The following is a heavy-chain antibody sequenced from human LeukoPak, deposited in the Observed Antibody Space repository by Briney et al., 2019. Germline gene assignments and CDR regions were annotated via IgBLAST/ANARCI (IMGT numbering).Heavy chain of an antibody. CDR1: VYTFTSFG. Sequence: PSVTLSCKASVYTFTSFGISWVRQAPGRGLEWVGRIIPILGIANYAQKFQGRVTITADKSTRTAYMELSSLRSEDTAVYYCARLGRRMTTVTTNFDYWGQGTLVTVSS. CDR3: ARLGRRMTTVTTNFDY. J-gene: IGHJ4*02. V-gene: IGHV1-69*04. CDR2: IIPILGIA. D-gene: IGHD4-17*01.